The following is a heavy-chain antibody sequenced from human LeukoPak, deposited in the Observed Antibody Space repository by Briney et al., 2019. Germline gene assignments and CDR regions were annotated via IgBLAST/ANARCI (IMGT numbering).Heavy chain of an antibody. CDR1: GGSISSSSYY. Sequence: KPSETLSLTCTVSGGSISSSSYYWSWIRQPPGKGLEWIGYIYYSGSTNYNPSLKSRVTISVDTSKNQFSLKLTSVTAADTAVYYCARATAFFDIWGQGTMVTVSS. V-gene: IGHV4-61*01. CDR2: IYYSGST. CDR3: ARATAFFDI. J-gene: IGHJ3*02.